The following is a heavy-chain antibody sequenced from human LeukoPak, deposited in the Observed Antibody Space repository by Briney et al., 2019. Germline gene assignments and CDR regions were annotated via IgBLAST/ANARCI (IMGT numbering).Heavy chain of an antibody. CDR1: GGTFSSYA. D-gene: IGHD6-13*01. V-gene: IGHV1-18*01. J-gene: IGHJ3*02. CDR3: AIGGSSSWLDAFDI. CDR2: ISAYNGNT. Sequence: ASVKVSCKASGGTFSSYAISWVRQAPGQGLEWMGWISAYNGNTNYAQKLQGRVTMTTDTSTSTAYMELRSLRSDDTAVYYCAIGGSSSWLDAFDIWGQGTMVTVSS.